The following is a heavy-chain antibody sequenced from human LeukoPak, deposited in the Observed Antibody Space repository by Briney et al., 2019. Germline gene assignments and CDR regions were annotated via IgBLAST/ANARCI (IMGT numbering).Heavy chain of an antibody. J-gene: IGHJ4*02. CDR3: ARSETWATVTEYYFDY. CDR1: GFTFSSHW. D-gene: IGHD4-17*01. V-gene: IGHV3-48*04. Sequence: GGSLRLSCAASGFTFSSHWMSWVRQAPGKGLEWVSYISSSSSTIYYADSVKGRFTISRDNAKNSLYLQMNSLRAEDTAVYYCARSETWATVTEYYFDYWGQGTLVTVSS. CDR2: ISSSSSTI.